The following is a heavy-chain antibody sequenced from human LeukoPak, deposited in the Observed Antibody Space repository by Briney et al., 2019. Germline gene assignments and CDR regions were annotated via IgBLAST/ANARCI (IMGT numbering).Heavy chain of an antibody. CDR2: INHSGST. Sequence: PSETLSLTCAVYGGSFSGYYGSWIRQPPGKGLEWIGEINHSGSTNYNPSLKSRVTISVDTSKNQFSLKLSSVTAADTAVYYCASFLMVRGIDYWGQGTLVTVSS. V-gene: IGHV4-34*01. CDR1: GGSFSGYY. D-gene: IGHD3-10*01. CDR3: ASFLMVRGIDY. J-gene: IGHJ4*02.